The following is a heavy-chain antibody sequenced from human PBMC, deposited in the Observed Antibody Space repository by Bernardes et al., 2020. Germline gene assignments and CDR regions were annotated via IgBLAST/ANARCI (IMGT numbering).Heavy chain of an antibody. D-gene: IGHD3-22*01. CDR2: ISCSGGST. CDR3: AKTYYYDSSGYYSWAFDY. Sequence: GGSLSLSCSASGFTVSSYAISWVRQAPGKGLEWVSAISCSGGSTYYADSVKGRFTISRDNSKNTLYLQMNSLRAEDTAVYYCAKTYYYDSSGYYSWAFDYWGKGNLVTVSS. CDR1: GFTVSSYA. J-gene: IGHJ4*02. V-gene: IGHV3-23*01.